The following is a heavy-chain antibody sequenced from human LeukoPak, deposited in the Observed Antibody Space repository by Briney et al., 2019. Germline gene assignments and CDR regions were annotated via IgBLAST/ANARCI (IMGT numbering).Heavy chain of an antibody. D-gene: IGHD5-18*01. Sequence: SGTLSLTCAVSGGSISSSNWWSWVRQPPGKGLEWIGEIYHSGSTNYNPSLKSRVTISVDKSKNQFSLKLSSVTAADTAVYYCARHFRVDTAMDGTNYGMDVWGQGTTVTVSS. CDR1: GGSISSSNW. J-gene: IGHJ6*02. CDR3: ARHFRVDTAMDGTNYGMDV. CDR2: IYHSGST. V-gene: IGHV4-4*02.